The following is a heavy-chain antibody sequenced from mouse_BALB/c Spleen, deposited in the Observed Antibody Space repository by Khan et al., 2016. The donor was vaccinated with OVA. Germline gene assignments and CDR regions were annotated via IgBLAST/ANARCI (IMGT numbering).Heavy chain of an antibody. Sequence: QVQLKQSGAELVRPGSSVKISCKASGYTFSSSWMNWVKQRPGQGLEWIGQIYPGNDDTNYNGKFKGKATLTADKSSSTAYMQLTSLTSEDSAVYFGARYYGSRFAYWGQGTLVTVSA. D-gene: IGHD1-1*01. V-gene: IGHV1-80*01. J-gene: IGHJ3*01. CDR1: GYTFSSSW. CDR3: ARYYGSRFAY. CDR2: IYPGNDDT.